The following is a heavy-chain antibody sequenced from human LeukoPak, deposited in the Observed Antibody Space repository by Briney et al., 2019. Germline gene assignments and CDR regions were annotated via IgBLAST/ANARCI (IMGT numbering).Heavy chain of an antibody. V-gene: IGHV1-2*06. Sequence: ASVKVSCKASGYTFTSYYMHWVRQAPGQGLEWMGRINPNSGGTNYAQKFQGRVTMTRDTSISTAYMELSRLRSDDTAVYYCARVWLQFNPAVGYWGQGTLVTVSS. CDR1: GYTFTSYY. D-gene: IGHD5-24*01. J-gene: IGHJ4*02. CDR3: ARVWLQFNPAVGY. CDR2: INPNSGGT.